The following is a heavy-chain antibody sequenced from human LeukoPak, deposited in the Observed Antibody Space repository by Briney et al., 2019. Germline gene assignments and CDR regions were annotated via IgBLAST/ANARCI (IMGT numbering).Heavy chain of an antibody. Sequence: GASVKVSCKASGYTFTSYVISWVRQAPGQGLEWMGWISAYNGNTNYAQKLQGRVTMTTDTSTSTAYMELRSLRSDDTAVYYCARGKWLLSKNWFDPWGQGTLVTVSS. CDR3: ARGKWLLSKNWFDP. V-gene: IGHV1-18*01. J-gene: IGHJ5*02. D-gene: IGHD3-3*01. CDR2: ISAYNGNT. CDR1: GYTFTSYV.